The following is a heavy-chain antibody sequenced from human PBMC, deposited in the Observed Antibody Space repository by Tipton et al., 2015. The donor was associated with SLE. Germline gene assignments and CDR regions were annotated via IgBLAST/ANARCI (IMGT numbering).Heavy chain of an antibody. D-gene: IGHD3-10*01. J-gene: IGHJ3*02. CDR2: INHSGST. Sequence: TLSLTCAVYGGSFSGYYWSWIRQPPGKGLEWIGEINHSGSTNYNPSLKSRVTISVDTSNNQFSLKLTSVTAADTAVYYCARALEQFGGAFDIWGQGTKVTVSS. CDR3: ARALEQFGGAFDI. CDR1: GGSFSGYY. V-gene: IGHV4-34*01.